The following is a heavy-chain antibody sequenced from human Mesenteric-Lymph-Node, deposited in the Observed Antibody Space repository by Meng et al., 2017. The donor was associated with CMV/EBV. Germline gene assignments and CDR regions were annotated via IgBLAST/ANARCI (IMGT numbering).Heavy chain of an antibody. D-gene: IGHD6-13*01. J-gene: IGHJ6*02. Sequence: SETLSLTCAVYGGSFSGYYWSWIRQPPGKGLEWIGEINHSGSTNYNPSLKSRVTISVDTSKNQFSLKLSSVTAADTAVYYCASSSPLHMDVWGQGTTVTVS. CDR3: ASSSPLHMDV. V-gene: IGHV4-34*01. CDR2: INHSGST. CDR1: GGSFSGYY.